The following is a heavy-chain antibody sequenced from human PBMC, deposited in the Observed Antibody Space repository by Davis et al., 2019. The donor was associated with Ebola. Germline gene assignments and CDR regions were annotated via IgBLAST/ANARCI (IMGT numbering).Heavy chain of an antibody. Sequence: MPSETLSLTCAVYGGSFSGYYWSWIRQPPGKGLEWIGEINHSGSTNYNPSLKSRVTISVDTSKNQFSLKLSSVTAADTAVYYCARVVGATSSVWFDPWGQGTLVTVSS. D-gene: IGHD1-26*01. CDR1: GGSFSGYY. J-gene: IGHJ5*02. V-gene: IGHV4-34*01. CDR3: ARVVGATSSVWFDP. CDR2: INHSGST.